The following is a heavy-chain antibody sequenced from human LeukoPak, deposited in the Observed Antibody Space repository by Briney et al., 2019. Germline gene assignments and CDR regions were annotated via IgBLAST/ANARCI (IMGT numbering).Heavy chain of an antibody. CDR2: IYYSGST. CDR1: GGFISSYY. J-gene: IGHJ4*02. V-gene: IGHV4-59*07. Sequence: ADTLSLTCTVSGGFISSYYWSWIRQPPGKGLEWIGYIYYSGSTNSNPSLKSRVTISVDTSKNQFSLKLSSVTAADTAVYYCARARYSSSWYQPFDDWGQGTLVTVSS. CDR3: ARARYSSSWYQPFDD. D-gene: IGHD6-13*01.